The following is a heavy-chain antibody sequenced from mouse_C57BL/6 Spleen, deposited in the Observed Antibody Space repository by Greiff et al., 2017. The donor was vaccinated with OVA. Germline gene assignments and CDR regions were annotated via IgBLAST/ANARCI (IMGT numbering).Heavy chain of an antibody. CDR3: ARHEYYEGAMDY. CDR2: ISGGGGNT. V-gene: IGHV5-9*01. CDR1: GFTFSSYT. J-gene: IGHJ4*01. Sequence: EVMLVESGGGLVKPGGSLKLSCAASGFTFSSYTMSWVRQTPEKRLEWVATISGGGGNTYYPDSVKGRFTISRDNAKNTLYLQMSSLRSEDTALYYCARHEYYEGAMDYWGQGTSVTVSS. D-gene: IGHD2-4*01.